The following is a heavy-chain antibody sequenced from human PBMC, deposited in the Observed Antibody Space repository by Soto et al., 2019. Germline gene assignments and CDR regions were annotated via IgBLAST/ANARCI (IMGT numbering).Heavy chain of an antibody. D-gene: IGHD3-22*01. CDR1: GFTFRHYW. CDR2: IKDDGSEI. V-gene: IGHV3-7*01. CDR3: ARDTNYFDSIAYYDALAF. Sequence: EVQLVESGGGLVQPGGSLRLSCAASGFTFRHYWMTWVRQAPGKGLEWVANIKDDGSEIYYVDSVKGRFTISRDNAKNSLFLQMNSLGAEDTAVYYCARDTNYFDSIAYYDALAFWGQGTLVTVSS. J-gene: IGHJ4*02.